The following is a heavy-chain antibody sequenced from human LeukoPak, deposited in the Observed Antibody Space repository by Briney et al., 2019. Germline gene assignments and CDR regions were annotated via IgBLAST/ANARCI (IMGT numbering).Heavy chain of an antibody. Sequence: GGSLRLSCAASGFTFSSYAMSWVRQAPGKGLEWVSAISGSGGSTYYADSVKGRFTISRDNSKNTLYLQMNSLRAEDTAVYYCAKDPVGFVVVPAALFDYWGQGTLVTVSS. CDR3: AKDPVGFVVVPAALFDY. CDR2: ISGSGGST. CDR1: GFTFSSYA. D-gene: IGHD2-2*01. J-gene: IGHJ4*02. V-gene: IGHV3-23*01.